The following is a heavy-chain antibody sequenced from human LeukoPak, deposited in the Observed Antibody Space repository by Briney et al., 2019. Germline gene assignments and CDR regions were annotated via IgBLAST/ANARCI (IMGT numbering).Heavy chain of an antibody. Sequence: PGGSLRLSCAASGFTFSDYYMSWIRQAPGKGLEWVSYISSSGSTIYYADSVKGRFTISRDNSKNTLYLQMNNLRAEDTAVYYCARDLGDTAMGYYGMDVWGQGTTVTVSS. J-gene: IGHJ6*02. CDR2: ISSSGSTI. CDR3: ARDLGDTAMGYYGMDV. CDR1: GFTFSDYY. D-gene: IGHD5-18*01. V-gene: IGHV3-11*04.